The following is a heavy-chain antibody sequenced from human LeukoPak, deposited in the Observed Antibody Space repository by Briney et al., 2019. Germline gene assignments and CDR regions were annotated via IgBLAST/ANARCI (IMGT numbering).Heavy chain of an antibody. J-gene: IGHJ6*03. V-gene: IGHV3-23*01. CDR3: AKGAPLSSSWYRGLNYYYFYMDV. CDR2: ISGSGGST. Sequence: GGSLRLSCAASGFTSCGFSISWGREAPGQGLEWGSGISGSGGSTDYADSVKGRFTTPRDNSKNTLYLQRKSLRAEGSAVYYCAKGAPLSSSWYRGLNYYYFYMDVWGKGTTVTVSS. D-gene: IGHD6-13*01. CDR1: GFTSCGFS.